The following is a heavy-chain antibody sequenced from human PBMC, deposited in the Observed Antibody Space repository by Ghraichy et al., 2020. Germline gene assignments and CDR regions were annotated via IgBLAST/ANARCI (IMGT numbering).Heavy chain of an antibody. Sequence: SQTLSLTCTVSGGSISSSSYYWGWIRQPPGKGLEWIGSIYYSGSTYYNPSLKSRVTISVDTSKNQFSLKLSSVTAADTAVYYCAQIFEMVRGPMDVWGQGTTVTVSS. CDR2: IYYSGST. V-gene: IGHV4-39*01. D-gene: IGHD3-10*01. CDR1: GGSISSSSYY. CDR3: AQIFEMVRGPMDV. J-gene: IGHJ6*02.